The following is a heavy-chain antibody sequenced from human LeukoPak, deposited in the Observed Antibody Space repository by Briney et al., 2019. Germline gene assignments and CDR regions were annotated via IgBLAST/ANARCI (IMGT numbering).Heavy chain of an antibody. Sequence: SETLSLTCTVSGDSTSSSTYYWDWLRQAPGKGLEWIGNSYDSGTTHYNPSLKSRVTISGDTSKNQFSLKLTSVTAADTAIYYCATHRRSGTGGSENAFEIWGQGTMVTVSS. V-gene: IGHV4-39*01. CDR2: SYDSGTT. J-gene: IGHJ3*02. D-gene: IGHD2-8*02. CDR3: ATHRRSGTGGSENAFEI. CDR1: GDSTSSSTYY.